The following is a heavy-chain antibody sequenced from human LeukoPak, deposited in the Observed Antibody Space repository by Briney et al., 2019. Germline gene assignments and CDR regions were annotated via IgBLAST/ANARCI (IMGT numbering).Heavy chain of an antibody. V-gene: IGHV1-2*02. Sequence: ASVKVSCKASGYTFTSYDINWVRQATGQGLEWMGWINPNSGGTNYAQKFQGRVTMTRDTSISTAYMELSRLRSDDTAVYYCAREGRDGYKRLDYWGQGTLVTVSS. CDR1: GYTFTSYD. D-gene: IGHD5-24*01. J-gene: IGHJ4*02. CDR2: INPNSGGT. CDR3: AREGRDGYKRLDY.